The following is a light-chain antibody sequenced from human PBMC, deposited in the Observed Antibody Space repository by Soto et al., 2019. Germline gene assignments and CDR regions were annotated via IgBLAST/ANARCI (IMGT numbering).Light chain of an antibody. CDR1: QSVSSN. CDR3: QQYNKWPLIT. CDR2: DTS. V-gene: IGKV3-15*01. Sequence: EIVMTQSPATLSVSPGERATLSCRASQSVSSNLAWYQQKHGQAPRLLIYDTSTRATGIPARFIGSGSGTEFILTISSLQSADFAVYYCQQYNKWPLITFGQGTRLEIK. J-gene: IGKJ5*01.